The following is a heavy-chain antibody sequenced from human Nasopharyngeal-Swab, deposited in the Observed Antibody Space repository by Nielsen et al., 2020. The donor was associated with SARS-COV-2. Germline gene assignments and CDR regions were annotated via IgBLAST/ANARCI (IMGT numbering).Heavy chain of an antibody. CDR2: ISGPGVIV. CDR3: ARGDDTTDYYEPFDY. V-gene: IGHV3-11*04. D-gene: IGHD3-22*01. Sequence: GESLKLSCAASAFTFGHYYMTWIRQAPGTGLEWVSYISGPGVIVYYADSVKGRFTISRDNAKNSLYLQMNSLRAEDTAVYYCARGDDTTDYYEPFDYWGQGTLVTVSS. J-gene: IGHJ4*02. CDR1: AFTFGHYY.